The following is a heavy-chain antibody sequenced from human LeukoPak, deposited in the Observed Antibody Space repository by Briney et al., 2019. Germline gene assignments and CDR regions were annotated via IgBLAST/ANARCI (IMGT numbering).Heavy chain of an antibody. CDR1: GGSITSGRYY. V-gene: IGHV4-61*02. Sequence: SEALSLTCAVSGGSITSGRYYWSWIRQPAGEGLECIGRVYISGSTNYNPSLAGRATISIDTSKNQFSLKLSSVTAADTAVYYCAGPSGSASDTEYFQNWGQGTLVTVSS. D-gene: IGHD6-13*01. CDR3: AGPSGSASDTEYFQN. CDR2: VYISGST. J-gene: IGHJ1*01.